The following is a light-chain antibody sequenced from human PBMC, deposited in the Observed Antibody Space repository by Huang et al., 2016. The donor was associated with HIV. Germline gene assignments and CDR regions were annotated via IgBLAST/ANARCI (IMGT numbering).Light chain of an antibody. CDR3: QQRGNWPQT. CDR1: QSISNY. Sequence: EIVLTQSPATLSLSPGERATLSCRARQSISNYLAWYQQKPGQAPRLLIYDASNRATGIPAKFSGSGSGTDFTLTISSLEPEDLAVYYCQQRGNWPQTFGQGTKVEIK. J-gene: IGKJ1*01. CDR2: DAS. V-gene: IGKV3-11*01.